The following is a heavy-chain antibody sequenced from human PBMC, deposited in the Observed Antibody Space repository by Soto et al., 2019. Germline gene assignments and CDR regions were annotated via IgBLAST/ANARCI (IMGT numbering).Heavy chain of an antibody. D-gene: IGHD3-9*01. CDR2: INSDGSST. CDR1: GFTFSSYW. Sequence: EVQLVESGGGLVQPGGSLRLSCAASGFTFSSYWMHWVRQAPGKGLVWVSRINSDGSSTSYADSVKGRITIARDNAKYTRYMQMYSLRAEETAVYYCVKSQYFDILTCYYIVAVPMDGWGKGTTVTVSS. CDR3: VKSQYFDILTCYYIVAVPMDG. V-gene: IGHV3-74*01. J-gene: IGHJ6*03.